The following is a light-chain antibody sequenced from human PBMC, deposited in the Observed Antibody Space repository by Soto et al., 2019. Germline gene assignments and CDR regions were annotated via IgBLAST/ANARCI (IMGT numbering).Light chain of an antibody. V-gene: IGKV1-6*01. CDR1: QGIRND. CDR2: AAC. Sequence: AIQMTQSPSSLSASVGDRVTITCRASQGIRNDLDWFQQKRGKAPKLLIYAACNLESGVPGRFCGSGSGTDFTLTIRNLKPEDFASYFCLQKYFYPFTFGPGTKVDIK. CDR3: LQKYFYPFT. J-gene: IGKJ3*01.